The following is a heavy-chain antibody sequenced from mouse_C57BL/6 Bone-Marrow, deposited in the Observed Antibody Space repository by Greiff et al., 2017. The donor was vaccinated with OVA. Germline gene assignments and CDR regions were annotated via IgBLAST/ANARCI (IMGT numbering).Heavy chain of an antibody. J-gene: IGHJ1*03. V-gene: IGHV1-64*01. CDR1: GYTFTSYW. D-gene: IGHD2-5*01. CDR2: IHPNSGST. CDR3: DSNYPPYWYFDV. Sequence: VKLQQPGAELVKPGASVKLSCKASGYTFTSYWMHWVKQRPGQGLEWIGMIHPNSGSTNYNEKFKSKATLTVDKSSSTAYMQLSSLTSEDSAVYYCDSNYPPYWYFDVWGTGTTGTVSS.